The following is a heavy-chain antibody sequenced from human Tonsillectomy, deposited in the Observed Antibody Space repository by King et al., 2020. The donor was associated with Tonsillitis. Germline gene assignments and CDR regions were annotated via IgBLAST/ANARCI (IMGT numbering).Heavy chain of an antibody. J-gene: IGHJ5*02. D-gene: IGHD6-13*01. Sequence: VQLVESGGGVVQPGRSLRLSCAASRFTFSSYGMHWVRQATGKGLEWVAVISYDGSNKYYADSVKGRFTISRDNSKNTLYLQMNSLKPEDTAVYYCAKDVLKAAAGHNLFDPWGEGTLVTVSS. V-gene: IGHV3-30*18. CDR1: RFTFSSYG. CDR3: AKDVLKAAAGHNLFDP. CDR2: ISYDGSNK.